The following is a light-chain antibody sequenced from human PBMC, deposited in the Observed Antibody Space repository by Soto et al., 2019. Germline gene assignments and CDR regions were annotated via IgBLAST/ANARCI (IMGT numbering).Light chain of an antibody. J-gene: IGLJ1*01. V-gene: IGLV2-14*01. Sequence: TQAGWVSVCPAQSITISCTGTSSDVGTYNYVSWYQQHPDKAPKLIIYEVNNRPSGVSNRFSGSKSGNTASLTISGLQAEDEADYYCTSYTGSSTPYVFGTGTKVTVL. CDR3: TSYTGSSTPYV. CDR1: SSDVGTYNY. CDR2: EVN.